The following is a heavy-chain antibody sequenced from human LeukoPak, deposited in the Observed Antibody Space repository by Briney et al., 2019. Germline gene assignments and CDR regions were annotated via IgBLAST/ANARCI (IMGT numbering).Heavy chain of an antibody. V-gene: IGHV4-59*01. J-gene: IGHJ5*02. D-gene: IGHD2-2*01. Sequence: SETLSLSCAVSSGSISSYYWSWIRQPPGKGLEWIGYIYYSGSTNYNPSLKSRVTISVDTSKNQISLKVRSVTAADTAVYYCARTTEDCSSTSCYQYWFDPWGQGTLVTVSS. CDR2: IYYSGST. CDR1: SGSISSYY. CDR3: ARTTEDCSSTSCYQYWFDP.